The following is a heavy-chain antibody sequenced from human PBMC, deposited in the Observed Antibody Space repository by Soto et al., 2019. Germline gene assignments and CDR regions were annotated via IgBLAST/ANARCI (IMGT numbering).Heavy chain of an antibody. CDR3: ARGQVYYDFWSGQNYYYYGMDV. V-gene: IGHV3-53*01. CDR1: GFTVSSNY. CDR2: IYSGGST. Sequence: GGSLRLSCAASGFTVSSNYMSWVRQAPGKGLEWVSVIYSGGSTYYADSVKGRFTISRDNSKNTLYLQMNSLRAEDTAVYYCARGQVYYDFWSGQNYYYYGMDVWGQGTTVTVSS. J-gene: IGHJ6*02. D-gene: IGHD3-3*01.